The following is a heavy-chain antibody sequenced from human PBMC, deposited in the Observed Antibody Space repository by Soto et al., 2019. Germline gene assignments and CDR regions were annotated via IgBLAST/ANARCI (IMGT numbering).Heavy chain of an antibody. CDR2: INQSGNT. J-gene: IGHJ6*02. D-gene: IGHD2-2*01. CDR1: GGSFSGYY. CDR3: ARPSYALNWDFHYGMQV. V-gene: IGHV4-34*01. Sequence: PSETLSLTCAVSGGSFSGYYWTWIRQIPGKGLEWIGEINQSGNTKYNPSLMSRVTMSVDTSRNQFSLKLRSVTAADTAVYYCARPSYALNWDFHYGMQVGGQGTSVTVS.